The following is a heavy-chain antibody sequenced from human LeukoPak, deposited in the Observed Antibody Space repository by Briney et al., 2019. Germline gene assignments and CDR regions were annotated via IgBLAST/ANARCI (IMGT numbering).Heavy chain of an antibody. CDR1: GYTFTSYD. D-gene: IGHD3-10*01. V-gene: IGHV1-8*01. CDR3: ARDVLSMVRGVFDY. CDR2: MNPNSGNT. J-gene: IGHJ4*02. Sequence: ASVKVTCKASGYTFTSYDINWVRQATGQGLEWMGWMNPNSGNTGYAQKLQGRVTMTTDTSTSTAYMELRSLRSGDTAVYYCARDVLSMVRGVFDYWGQGTLVTVSS.